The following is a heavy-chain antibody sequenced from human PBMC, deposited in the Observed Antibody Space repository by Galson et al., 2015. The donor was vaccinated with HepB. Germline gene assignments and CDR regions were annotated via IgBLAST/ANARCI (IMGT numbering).Heavy chain of an antibody. CDR1: GGTFSSYA. CDR3: ASLGYSSGWYMELGPSGFFDY. D-gene: IGHD6-19*01. Sequence: SVKVSCKASGGTFSSYAISWVRQAPGQGLEWMGGIIPIFGTANYAQKFQGRVTITADKSTSTAYMELSSLRSEDTAVYYCASLGYSSGWYMELGPSGFFDYWGQGTLVTVSS. CDR2: IIPIFGTA. V-gene: IGHV1-69*06. J-gene: IGHJ4*02.